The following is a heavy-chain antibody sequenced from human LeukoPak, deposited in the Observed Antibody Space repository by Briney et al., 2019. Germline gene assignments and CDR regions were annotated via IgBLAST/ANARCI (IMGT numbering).Heavy chain of an antibody. V-gene: IGHV3-7*01. CDR3: ARDSGDSSGYYPGY. CDR1: GFTFSSYW. CDR2: IKQDGSEK. D-gene: IGHD3-22*01. J-gene: IGHJ4*02. Sequence: SGGSLRLSCAASGFTFSSYWMSWVRQAPGKGLEWVANIKQDGSEKYYVDSVKGRFTISRDNSKNTVYLQMNSLRVEDTAVYYCARDSGDSSGYYPGYWGQGTLVTVSS.